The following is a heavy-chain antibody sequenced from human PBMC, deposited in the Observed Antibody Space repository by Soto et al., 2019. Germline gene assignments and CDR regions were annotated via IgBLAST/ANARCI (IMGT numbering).Heavy chain of an antibody. Sequence: QVQLVQSGAEVKKPGSSVKVSCKASAGTFSSYAICWVRQAPGQGLEWMGGIIPIFGTANYAQKFQGRVTITADESTSTAYMELSSLRSEDTAVYYCAFGMHSSGWYDSYSFDYWGQGTLVTVSS. CDR3: AFGMHSSGWYDSYSFDY. J-gene: IGHJ4*02. V-gene: IGHV1-69*12. CDR1: AGTFSSYA. D-gene: IGHD6-19*01. CDR2: IIPIFGTA.